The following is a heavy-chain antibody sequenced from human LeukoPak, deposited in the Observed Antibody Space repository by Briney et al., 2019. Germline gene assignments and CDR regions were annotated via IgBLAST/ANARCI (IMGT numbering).Heavy chain of an antibody. J-gene: IGHJ1*01. V-gene: IGHV1-24*01. CDR1: GYTLTELS. Sequence: ASVKVSCKVSGYTLTELSMHWVRQAPGKGLEWMGGFDPEDGETIYAQKFQGRVTMTEDTSTDTAYMELSSLRSEDTAVYYCASTRLYSGIYTGYFQHWGQGTLVTVSS. CDR3: ASTRLYSGIYTGYFQH. D-gene: IGHD1-26*01. CDR2: FDPEDGET.